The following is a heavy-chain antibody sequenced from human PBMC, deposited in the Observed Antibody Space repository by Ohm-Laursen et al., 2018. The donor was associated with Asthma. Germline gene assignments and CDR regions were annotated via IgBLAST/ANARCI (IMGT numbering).Heavy chain of an antibody. Sequence: SLRLSCSASGFTFSNNWMSWVRQAPGKGLEWVANIHRDGSEKYYVDSVKGRFTISRDNAKNSLYLQMSSVRAEDTAMYYCAREWGGMDVWGPGATVTVSS. CDR3: AREWGGMDV. J-gene: IGHJ6*02. CDR2: IHRDGSEK. D-gene: IGHD1-26*01. V-gene: IGHV3-7*01. CDR1: GFTFSNNW.